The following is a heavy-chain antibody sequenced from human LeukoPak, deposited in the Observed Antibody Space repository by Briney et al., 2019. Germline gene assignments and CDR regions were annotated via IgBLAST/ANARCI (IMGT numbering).Heavy chain of an antibody. D-gene: IGHD3-22*01. V-gene: IGHV1-2*02. Sequence: ASVKVSCKASGYTFTGYYMHWVRQAPGQGLEWMGWINPNSGGTNYAQDFQGRVTMTRGPSISTAYMELRSLRSDDTAVYYCARDRSEHYDRSAYSWNDAFDLWGQGTMVTVSS. CDR3: ARDRSEHYDRSAYSWNDAFDL. CDR1: GYTFTGYY. CDR2: INPNSGGT. J-gene: IGHJ3*01.